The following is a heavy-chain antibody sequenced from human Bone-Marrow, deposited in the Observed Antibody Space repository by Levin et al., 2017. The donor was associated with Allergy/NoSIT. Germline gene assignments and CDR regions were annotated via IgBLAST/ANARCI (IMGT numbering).Heavy chain of an antibody. V-gene: IGHV3-30-3*01. CDR1: GFTFSSYA. Sequence: GGSLRLSCAASGFTFSSYAMHWVRQAPGKGLEWVAVISYDGSNKYYADSVKGRFTISRDNSKNTLYLQMNSLRAEDTAVYYCARVGDYYGSGSYYHFDYWGQGTLVTVSS. D-gene: IGHD3-10*01. CDR3: ARVGDYYGSGSYYHFDY. CDR2: ISYDGSNK. J-gene: IGHJ4*02.